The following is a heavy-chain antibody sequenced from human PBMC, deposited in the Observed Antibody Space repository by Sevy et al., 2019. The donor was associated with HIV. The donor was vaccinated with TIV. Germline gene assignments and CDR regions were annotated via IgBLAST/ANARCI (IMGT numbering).Heavy chain of an antibody. J-gene: IGHJ6*02. D-gene: IGHD3-10*01. Sequence: ASVKVSCKASGGTFSSYAISWVRQAPGQGLEWMGGIIPIFGTANYAQKFQGRVTITADESTSTAYMELSSLRSEDTAVYYCARGHKYGNYYYYYCMDVWGQGTTVTVSS. CDR3: ARGHKYGNYYYYYCMDV. CDR2: IIPIFGTA. CDR1: GGTFSSYA. V-gene: IGHV1-69*13.